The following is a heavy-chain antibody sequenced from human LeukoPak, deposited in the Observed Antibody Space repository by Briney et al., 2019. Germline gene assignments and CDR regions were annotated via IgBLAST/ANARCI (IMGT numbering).Heavy chain of an antibody. CDR3: ARTSWLQSSYYFDY. CDR2: IYYTGSI. Sequence: KPSETLSLTCTVSGGSISSHYWSWIRQPPGKGLEWIGYIYYTGSINYNPSLKSRVTISVDTSKNQFSLKLSSVTAAGTAVYYCARTSWLQSSYYFDYWGQGTLVTVSS. V-gene: IGHV4-59*08. CDR1: GGSISSHY. J-gene: IGHJ4*02. D-gene: IGHD5-24*01.